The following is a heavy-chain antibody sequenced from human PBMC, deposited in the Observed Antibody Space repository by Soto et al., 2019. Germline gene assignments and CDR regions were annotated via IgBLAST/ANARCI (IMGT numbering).Heavy chain of an antibody. V-gene: IGHV4-31*03. CDR3: ASSTPLGYCSSTSCYGYYYYYMDV. Sequence: SETLSLTCTVSGGSISSGGYYWSWIRQHPGKGLEWIGYIYYSGSTYYNPSLKSRVTISVDTSKNQFSLKLSSVTAADTAVYYCASSTPLGYCSSTSCYGYYYYYMDVWGKGTTVTVSS. CDR2: IYYSGST. J-gene: IGHJ6*03. D-gene: IGHD2-2*01. CDR1: GGSISSGGYY.